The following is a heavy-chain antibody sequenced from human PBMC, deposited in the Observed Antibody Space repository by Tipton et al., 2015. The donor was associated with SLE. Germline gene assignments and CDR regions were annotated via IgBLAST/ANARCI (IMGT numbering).Heavy chain of an antibody. V-gene: IGHV4-39*07. CDR1: GDSIRSSSYY. J-gene: IGHJ4*02. CDR2: IYYSGTT. Sequence: TLSLTCTVSGDSIRSSSYYWGWIRQPPGKELEWIGSIYYSGTTYYNPSVKSRVTIYVDTSKNQFSLELSSVTAADTAVYYCATKERCMGGSCYHYWGQVTLVTASS. CDR3: ATKERCMGGSCYHY. D-gene: IGHD2-15*01.